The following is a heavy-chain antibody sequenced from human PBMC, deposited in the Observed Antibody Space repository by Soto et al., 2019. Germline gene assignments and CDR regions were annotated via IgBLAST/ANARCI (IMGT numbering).Heavy chain of an antibody. CDR2: IIPIFGTA. D-gene: IGHD6-13*01. CDR1: GGTFSSYA. J-gene: IGHJ4*02. CDR3: ARSSSSRYIPGGY. Sequence: SVKVSCKASGGTFSSYAISWVRRTPGQGLEWMGGIIPIFGTANYAQKFQGRVTITADESTSTAYMELSSLRSEDTAVYYCARSSSSRYIPGGYWGQGTLVPVSS. V-gene: IGHV1-69*13.